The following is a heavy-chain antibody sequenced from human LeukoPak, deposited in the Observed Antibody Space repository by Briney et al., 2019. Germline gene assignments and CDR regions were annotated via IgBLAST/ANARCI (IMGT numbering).Heavy chain of an antibody. V-gene: IGHV3-48*01. CDR1: GFTLSSHN. Sequence: GGFLRLSCVASGFTLSSHNINWVRQAPGKGLEWVSHISSSGSITYYGDSVKGRITISRDNAKNSVSLYMNSLRAEDSAVYYCARPGITAFDIWGQGTMVTVSS. J-gene: IGHJ3*02. CDR3: ARPGITAFDI. D-gene: IGHD3-10*01. CDR2: ISSSGSIT.